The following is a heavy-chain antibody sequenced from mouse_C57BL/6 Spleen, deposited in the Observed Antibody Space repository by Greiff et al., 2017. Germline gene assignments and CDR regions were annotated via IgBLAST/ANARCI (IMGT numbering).Heavy chain of an antibody. J-gene: IGHJ4*01. V-gene: IGHV3-6*01. D-gene: IGHD2-5*01. CDR1: GYSITSGYY. CDR2: ISYDGSN. CDR3: ARGSNYYAMDY. Sequence: EVQLQQSGPGLVKPSQSLSLTCSVTGYSITSGYYWHWIRQFPGNKLEWLGYISYDGSNNYNPSLNNRISITRDTSKNQFCLKLNSVTTEDTATYYCARGSNYYAMDYWGQGTSVTVSS.